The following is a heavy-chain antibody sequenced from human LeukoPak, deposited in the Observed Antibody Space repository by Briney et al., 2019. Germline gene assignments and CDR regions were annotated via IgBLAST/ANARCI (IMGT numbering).Heavy chain of an antibody. CDR2: ISSNGGST. D-gene: IGHD1-26*01. CDR3: VKSEVGAGDAFDI. J-gene: IGHJ3*02. V-gene: IGHV3-64D*06. CDR1: GITFTGN. Sequence: GGSLRLSCAASGITFTGNWHWVRQAPGKGLEYVSAISSNGGSTYYADSVKGRFTISRDNSKNTLYLQMSSLRAEDTAVYYCVKSEVGAGDAFDIWGQGTMVTVSS.